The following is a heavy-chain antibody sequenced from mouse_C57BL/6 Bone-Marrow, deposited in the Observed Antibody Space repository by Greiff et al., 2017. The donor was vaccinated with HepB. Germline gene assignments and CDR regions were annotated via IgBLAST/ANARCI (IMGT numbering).Heavy chain of an antibody. CDR1: GYTFTSYW. D-gene: IGHD3-3*01. CDR2: IDPSDSYT. J-gene: IGHJ2*01. V-gene: IGHV1-69*01. Sequence: QVQLQQPGAELVMPGASVKLSCKASGYTFTSYWMHWVKQRPGQGLEWIGEIDPSDSYTNYNQKFKGKSPLTVDKSSSTANMQLSSLTSEDSAVYYCARERGLEGAFDYWGQGTTLTVSS. CDR3: ARERGLEGAFDY.